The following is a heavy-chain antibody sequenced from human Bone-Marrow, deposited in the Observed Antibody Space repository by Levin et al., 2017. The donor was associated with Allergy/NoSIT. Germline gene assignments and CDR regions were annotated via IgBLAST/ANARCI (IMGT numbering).Heavy chain of an antibody. J-gene: IGHJ3*01. V-gene: IGHV3-9*01. D-gene: IGHD1-26*01. CDR1: GFTFDDYA. CDR3: AKAKWEHSSLDGFDV. CDR2: ITWNSRRI. Sequence: QTGGSLRLSCTTAGFTFDDYALHWVRQAPGKGLEWLAGITWNSRRIDYAESVRGRFTISRDNANNPLYLQMDSLRSEDTALYSCAKAKWEHSSLDGFDVWGQGTMVTVSS.